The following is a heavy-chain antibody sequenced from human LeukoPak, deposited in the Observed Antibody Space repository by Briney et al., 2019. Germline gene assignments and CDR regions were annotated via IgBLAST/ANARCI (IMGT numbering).Heavy chain of an antibody. D-gene: IGHD2-8*01. J-gene: IGHJ4*02. V-gene: IGHV3-7*03. CDR3: TKEEWFRFDY. Sequence: PGGSLRLSCAASGFTFSRHWMTWVRQAPGKGLEWVAKIKPEGSAQFYVDSVRGRFTISKDNAKNSLYLQMNGLTIEDTAIYFCTKEEWFRFDYWGQGNLVTVAS. CDR2: IKPEGSAQ. CDR1: GFTFSRHW.